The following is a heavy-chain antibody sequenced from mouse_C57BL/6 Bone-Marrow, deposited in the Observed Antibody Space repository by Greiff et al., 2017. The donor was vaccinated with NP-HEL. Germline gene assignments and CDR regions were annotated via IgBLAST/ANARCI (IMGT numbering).Heavy chain of an antibody. J-gene: IGHJ1*03. D-gene: IGHD1-1*01. CDR3: ANYYYGSSHWYFDV. V-gene: IGHV1-85*01. Sequence: VQVVESGPELVKPGASVKLSCKASGYTFTSYDINWLKQRPGHGLVWIGWIYPRDGSTKYNEKFKGKATLTVDTSSSTAYMELHSLTSEDSAVYFCANYYYGSSHWYFDVWGTGTTVTVSS. CDR1: GYTFTSYD. CDR2: IYPRDGST.